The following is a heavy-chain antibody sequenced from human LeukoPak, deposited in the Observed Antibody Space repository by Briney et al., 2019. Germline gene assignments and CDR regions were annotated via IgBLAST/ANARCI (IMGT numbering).Heavy chain of an antibody. CDR2: INSDGSRT. J-gene: IGHJ6*02. D-gene: IGHD3-16*01. Sequence: GGSLRLSCAAAGFTFSSYWMHWVRQAPGKGLVWVSRINSDGSRTNYADSVKGRFTISRDNAKNTLYLQMNSLRAEDTAVYYCARDMTYYYGMDVWGQGTTVTVSS. V-gene: IGHV3-74*01. CDR3: ARDMTYYYGMDV. CDR1: GFTFSSYW.